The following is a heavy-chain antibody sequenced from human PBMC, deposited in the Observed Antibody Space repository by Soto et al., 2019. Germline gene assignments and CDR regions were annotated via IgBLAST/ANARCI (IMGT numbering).Heavy chain of an antibody. CDR3: ARDAIFGVVIRGIDYYYGMDV. Sequence: QVQLVQSGAEVKKPGSSVKVSCKASGGTFSNYAISWVRQAPGQGLEWMGGIIPIFGTTNYAQKFQGRVTITADECTSTAYMELSSLRSEDTAVYYCARDAIFGVVIRGIDYYYGMDVWGQGTTVTVSS. J-gene: IGHJ6*02. CDR1: GGTFSNYA. V-gene: IGHV1-69*01. CDR2: IIPIFGTT. D-gene: IGHD3-3*01.